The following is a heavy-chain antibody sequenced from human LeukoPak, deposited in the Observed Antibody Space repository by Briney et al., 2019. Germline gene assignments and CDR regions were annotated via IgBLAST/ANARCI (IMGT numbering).Heavy chain of an antibody. J-gene: IGHJ4*02. V-gene: IGHV3-15*01. Sequence: GGSLRLSCAASGFTFSNVWMSWVRQVSGKGLEWVGRIRRKTDGETTDHAAPVKGRFTISRDDSKNTLYLHMNSLKTEDTAVYYCVTDLVIKGYFDYWGQGALVTVSS. CDR1: GFTFSNVW. CDR3: VTDLVIKGYFDY. D-gene: IGHD2-21*01. CDR2: IRRKTDGETT.